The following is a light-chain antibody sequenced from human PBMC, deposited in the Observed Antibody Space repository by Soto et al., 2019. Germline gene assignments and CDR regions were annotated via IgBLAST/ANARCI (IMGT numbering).Light chain of an antibody. J-gene: IGKJ1*01. CDR1: QDIRNN. V-gene: IGKV1-6*01. Sequence: AIQMTQSPSSLSTSVGDRVTITCRASQDIRNNLGWYQQKPGKAPKFLIYAASTLQSGVPSRFSGSGSGTDFTLTISSLQPEDFATYYCLQDFNYPWTFGQGTKVEIK. CDR2: AAS. CDR3: LQDFNYPWT.